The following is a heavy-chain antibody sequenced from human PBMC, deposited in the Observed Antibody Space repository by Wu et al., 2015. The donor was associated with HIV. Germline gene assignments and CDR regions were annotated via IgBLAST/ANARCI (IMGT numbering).Heavy chain of an antibody. CDR3: ARDRYYHGSSAAYYFDQ. J-gene: IGHJ4*02. CDR1: GYTFTNYG. CDR2: ISSYNGNT. D-gene: IGHD3-22*01. Sequence: QVQLVQSGAEVKKPGASVKVSCKASGYTFTNYGISWVRQAPGQGLEWMGWISSYNGNTNYAQKFQGRVTITADESTSTAYMELRSLRPDDTAVYYCARDRYYHGSSAAYYFDQWGQGTLVTISS. V-gene: IGHV1-18*01.